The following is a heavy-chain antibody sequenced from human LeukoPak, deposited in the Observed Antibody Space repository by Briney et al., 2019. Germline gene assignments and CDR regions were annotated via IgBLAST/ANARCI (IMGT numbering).Heavy chain of an antibody. CDR1: AFRFSSYH. CDR2: ISSSGSTI. Sequence: PGGSLRLSCAASAFRFSSYHMNWVRQAPGKGLEWVSYISSSGSTIYYADSVKGRSTISRDNAKNSLYLQMNSLRVEDTAVYYCARPGITGTMGYGAFDIWGQGARVTVSS. J-gene: IGHJ3*02. V-gene: IGHV3-48*03. CDR3: ARPGITGTMGYGAFDI. D-gene: IGHD1-7*01.